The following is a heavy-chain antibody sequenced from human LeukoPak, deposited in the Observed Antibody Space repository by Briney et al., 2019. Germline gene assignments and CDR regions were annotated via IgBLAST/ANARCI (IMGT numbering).Heavy chain of an antibody. CDR3: ARDVQYNDRRFDI. V-gene: IGHV3-23*01. CDR2: ISGSGGST. CDR1: GFTFSSYA. J-gene: IGHJ3*02. D-gene: IGHD3-22*01. Sequence: SGGSLRLSCAASGFTFSSYAMSWVRQAPGKGLEWVSAISGSGGSTYYADSVKGRFTISRDNSKNTLYLQMDSLRAEDTAVYYCARDVQYNDRRFDIWGQGTMVTVSS.